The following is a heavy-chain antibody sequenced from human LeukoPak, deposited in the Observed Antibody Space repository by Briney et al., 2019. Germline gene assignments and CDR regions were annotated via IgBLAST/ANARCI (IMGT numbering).Heavy chain of an antibody. D-gene: IGHD6-13*01. CDR1: GGSFSGYY. CDR2: INHSGST. Sequence: SETLSLTCAVYGGSFSGYYWSWIRQPPGKGLEWIGEINHSGSTNYNPSLKSRVTISVDTSKNQFSLKLSSVTAADTAVYYCAAFRIAAVGTLGRLDYWGQGTLVTVSS. J-gene: IGHJ4*02. CDR3: AAFRIAAVGTLGRLDY. V-gene: IGHV4-34*01.